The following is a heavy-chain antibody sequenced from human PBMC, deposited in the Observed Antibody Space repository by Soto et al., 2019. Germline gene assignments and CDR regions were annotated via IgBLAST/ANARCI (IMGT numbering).Heavy chain of an antibody. J-gene: IGHJ2*01. V-gene: IGHV4-34*01. D-gene: IGHD3-9*01. CDR2: INDRGSI. CDR1: GGSFSGYY. Sequence: QGQLQQWGAGPLRPLETLSLTCGVSGGSFSGYYWAWIRPSPGKGLEWIGEINDRGSINYNPSLTSRVSISVDTSKNHYSLNLRSVTAADTAVYYCARGSNEILTGPPWVWYFDLWGRGTLVTVSS. CDR3: ARGSNEILTGPPWVWYFDL.